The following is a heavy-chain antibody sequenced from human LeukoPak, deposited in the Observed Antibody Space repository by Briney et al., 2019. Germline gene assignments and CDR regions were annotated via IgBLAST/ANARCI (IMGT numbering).Heavy chain of an antibody. CDR3: ARSQIVVVVAATQKPKNWFDP. CDR2: INPSGGST. J-gene: IGHJ5*02. CDR1: GGTFSSYA. D-gene: IGHD2-15*01. Sequence: ASVKVSCKASGGTFSSYAISWVRQAPGQGLEWMGIINPSGGSTSYAQKFQGRVTMTRDTSTSTVYMELSSLRSEDTAVYYCARSQIVVVVAATQKPKNWFDPWGQGTLVTVSS. V-gene: IGHV1-46*01.